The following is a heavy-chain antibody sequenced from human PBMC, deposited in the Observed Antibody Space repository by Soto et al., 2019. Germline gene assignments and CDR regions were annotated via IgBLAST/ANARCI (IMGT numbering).Heavy chain of an antibody. V-gene: IGHV3-23*01. D-gene: IGHD6-19*01. CDR1: GFTFSNYA. Sequence: EVQLLESGGGLVQPGGSLRLSCAASGFTFSNYAMNWVRQAPGKGLEWVSVISGSGGSTYYADSVKGRFTISRDNSKNTLYQQMNSLIAEDTAVYYCVRLSSGWYFDYWGQGTLVTVSS. J-gene: IGHJ4*02. CDR2: ISGSGGST. CDR3: VRLSSGWYFDY.